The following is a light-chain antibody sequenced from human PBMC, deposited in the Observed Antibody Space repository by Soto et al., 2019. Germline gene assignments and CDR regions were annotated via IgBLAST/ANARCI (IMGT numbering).Light chain of an antibody. CDR1: SSDIGDYRY. CDR3: NSYTSINSVI. CDR2: EVN. J-gene: IGLJ2*01. V-gene: IGLV2-14*01. Sequence: QSVLTQPASVSGSPGQSITISCTGTSSDIGDYRYVSWYQQHPGKAPKLMIYEVNNRPSGVSSRFSGSKSGNTASLTISGLQAEDEADYYCNSYTSINSVIFGGGTKLTVL.